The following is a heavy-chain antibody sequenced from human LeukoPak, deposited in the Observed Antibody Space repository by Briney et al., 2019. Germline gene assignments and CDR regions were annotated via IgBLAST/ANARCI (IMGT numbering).Heavy chain of an antibody. Sequence: GGSLRLSCAASGFIFSGFWMHWVRQAPGKGLEWVSRIESDGSSTAYADSVTGRFTISRVNAMNTLCLQMNSLRAEDTAVYYCARGHYYGMDIWGQGTTVTVSS. V-gene: IGHV3-74*01. J-gene: IGHJ6*02. CDR3: ARGHYYGMDI. CDR2: IESDGSST. CDR1: GFIFSGFW.